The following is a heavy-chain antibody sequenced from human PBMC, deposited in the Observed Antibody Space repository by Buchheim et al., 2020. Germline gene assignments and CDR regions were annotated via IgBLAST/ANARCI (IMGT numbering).Heavy chain of an antibody. CDR1: GGSISRTSSY. CDR2: FYYSENT. D-gene: IGHD3-16*01. CDR3: ARQTEGFWGFYFDY. V-gene: IGHV4-39*01. J-gene: IGHJ4*02. Sequence: QLQLQESGPGLVKPSETLSLTCTVSGGSISRTSSYWGWIRQPPGKGLEWIGSFYYSENTYYNPSLKSRVTISVDTSKNQFSLELSSVTATDTAVYYCARQTEGFWGFYFDYWGQGTL.